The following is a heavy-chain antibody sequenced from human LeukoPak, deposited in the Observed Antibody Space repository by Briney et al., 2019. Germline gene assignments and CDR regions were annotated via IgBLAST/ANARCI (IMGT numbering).Heavy chain of an antibody. Sequence: GGSLRLSCAASGFTFRTYWMSWVRQAPGKGLEWVANIKQDGSEKYYVDSVRGRFTISRDNAKNSLSLQMNSLRAEDTAVYYCASQGYSSSGSCSFPRHPFDYWGQGTLVTVSS. J-gene: IGHJ4*02. D-gene: IGHD2-15*01. CDR3: ASQGYSSSGSCSFPRHPFDY. CDR1: GFTFRTYW. V-gene: IGHV3-7*01. CDR2: IKQDGSEK.